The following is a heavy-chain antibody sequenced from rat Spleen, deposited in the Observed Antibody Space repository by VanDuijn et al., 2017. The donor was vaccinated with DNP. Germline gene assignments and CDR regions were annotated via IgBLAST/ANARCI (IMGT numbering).Heavy chain of an antibody. Sequence: EVQLVESGGGLVQPGRSMKLSCAASGFSFSDYYMAWVRQAPTKGLEWVAYIGYDGGYINYGDSVKGRFTISRDNAKSTLSLQMESLGSEDTATYYCTKDGRAMDAWGQGTSVTVSS. J-gene: IGHJ4*01. CDR3: TKDGRAMDA. D-gene: IGHD1-4*01. V-gene: IGHV5-20*01. CDR1: GFSFSDYY. CDR2: IGYDGGYI.